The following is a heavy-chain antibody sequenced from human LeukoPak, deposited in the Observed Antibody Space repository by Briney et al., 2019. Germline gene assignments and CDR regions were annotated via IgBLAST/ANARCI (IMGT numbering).Heavy chain of an antibody. CDR3: ARGVYIAAAQYAY. Sequence: KPSETLSLTCTVSGGSISSYYWSWIRQPPGXXLEWIGYIYYSGTTNYNPSLKSRVTISVDTSKNQFSLKLSSVTAADTAVYYCARGVYIAAAQYAYWGQGTLVTVSS. D-gene: IGHD6-13*01. CDR2: IYYSGTT. V-gene: IGHV4-59*01. J-gene: IGHJ4*02. CDR1: GGSISSYY.